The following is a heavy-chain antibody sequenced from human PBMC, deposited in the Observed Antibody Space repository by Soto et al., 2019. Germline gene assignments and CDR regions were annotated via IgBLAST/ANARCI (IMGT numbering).Heavy chain of an antibody. V-gene: IGHV6-1*01. CDR1: GNNVSTNSAG. Sequence: SQTLSLTCVVSGNNVSTNSAGWNWIRQSPSRGLEWLGRTYYRSKWNNDYAASVKSRMTVNPDTSKNQFSLHLNSVTPEDTGVYYCARNSWNAPPAFDFWGQGIQVTVSS. D-gene: IGHD1-1*01. J-gene: IGHJ4*02. CDR2: TYYRSKWNN. CDR3: ARNSWNAPPAFDF.